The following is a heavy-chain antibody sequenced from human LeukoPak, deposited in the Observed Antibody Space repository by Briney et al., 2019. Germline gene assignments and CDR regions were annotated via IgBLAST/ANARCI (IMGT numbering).Heavy chain of an antibody. Sequence: PSETLSLTCTVSGGSVSSGSYYWSWIRQPPGKGLEWFGYIYYSGSTNYTPSLKSRVTISGDTSKNQFSLKLSSVTAADTAVYYCARDKTGDYGDLNWFDPWGQGTLVTVSS. V-gene: IGHV4-61*01. CDR1: GGSVSSGSYY. J-gene: IGHJ5*02. CDR2: IYYSGST. D-gene: IGHD4-17*01. CDR3: ARDKTGDYGDLNWFDP.